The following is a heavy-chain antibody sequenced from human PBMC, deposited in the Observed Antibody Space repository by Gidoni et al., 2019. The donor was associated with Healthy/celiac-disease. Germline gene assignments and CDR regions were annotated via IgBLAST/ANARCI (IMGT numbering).Heavy chain of an antibody. V-gene: IGHV4-61*01. J-gene: IGHJ6*02. CDR2: IYDSGST. Sequence: QVQLQESGPGLVKPSETLSLTCTVSGGSVRSGSYYWSWIRQPPGTGLEWIGYIYDSGSTNYNPSLKSRVTISVDTSKNQFSLKLSSVTAADTAVYYCAREPIPSRYYYYYGMDVWGQGTTVTVSS. CDR1: GGSVRSGSYY. D-gene: IGHD2-2*02. CDR3: AREPIPSRYYYYYGMDV.